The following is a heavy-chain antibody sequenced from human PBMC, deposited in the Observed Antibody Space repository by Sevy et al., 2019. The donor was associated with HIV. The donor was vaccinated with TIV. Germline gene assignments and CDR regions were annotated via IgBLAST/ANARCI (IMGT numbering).Heavy chain of an antibody. CDR2: FDPQNGET. V-gene: IGHV1-24*01. Sequence: ASVKVSCKVSGYTLTKLSIHWVRQPPGKGLEWMGDFDPQNGETIYAERFQGRLTLTEDTSTDMVYMELSSLTSEDTAVYYCAAVGLRYFSGSSSYQGDWFDPWGQGTLVTVSS. J-gene: IGHJ5*02. D-gene: IGHD2-15*01. CDR1: GYTLTKLS. CDR3: AAVGLRYFSGSSSYQGDWFDP.